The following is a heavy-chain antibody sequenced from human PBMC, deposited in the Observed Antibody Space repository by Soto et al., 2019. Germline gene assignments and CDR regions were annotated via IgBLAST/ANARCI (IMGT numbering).Heavy chain of an antibody. J-gene: IGHJ5*02. CDR1: GGSIYRSGYY. V-gene: IGHV4-39*01. CDR3: GKVLVGATGHTDSDP. CDR2: IDYNGVT. Sequence: SETLSLTCTVSGGSIYRSGYYWGWIRQPPGRGLEWIGNIDYNGVTYSNPSLKSRVTISRDTSKNQFSLKLTSVTAADTALYYCGKVLVGATGHTDSDPWGPGTLVTVSS. D-gene: IGHD2-15*01.